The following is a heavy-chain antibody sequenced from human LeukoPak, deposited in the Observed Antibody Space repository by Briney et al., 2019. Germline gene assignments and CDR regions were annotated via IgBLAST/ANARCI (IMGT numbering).Heavy chain of an antibody. J-gene: IGHJ4*02. CDR2: ISGYNGNT. D-gene: IGHD2-2*01. CDR1: GYTFTSYG. CDR3: ARGRWGVVVPVALTLDY. Sequence: GASVKVSCKTSGYTFTSYGISWVQQAPGQGLEWMGWISGYNGNTNYAQKLQGRVTMTTDTSTSTAYMELRSLRSDDTAVYYCARGRWGVVVPVALTLDYWGQGTLVTVSS. V-gene: IGHV1-18*01.